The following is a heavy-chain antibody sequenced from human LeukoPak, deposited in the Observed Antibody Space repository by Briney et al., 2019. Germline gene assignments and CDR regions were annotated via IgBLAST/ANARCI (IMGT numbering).Heavy chain of an antibody. CDR1: GGSISSGDYY. V-gene: IGHV4-30-4*01. J-gene: IGHJ6*02. CDR3: ARGSYYYYYYGMDV. Sequence: SETLSLTCTVSGGSISSGDYYWSWIRQPPGKGLEWIGYIYYSGSTYYNPSLKSRVTISVDTSKNQFSLKLSSVTAADTAVYYCARGSYYYYYYGMDVWGQGTTVTVSS. CDR2: IYYSGST.